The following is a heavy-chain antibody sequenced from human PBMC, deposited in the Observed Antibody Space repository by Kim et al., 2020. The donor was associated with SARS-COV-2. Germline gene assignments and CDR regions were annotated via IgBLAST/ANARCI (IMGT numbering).Heavy chain of an antibody. V-gene: IGHV1-46*01. CDR1: GYTFTSHF. CDR3: AREFDGSSWPLAPRTFDL. D-gene: IGHD6-13*01. J-gene: IGHJ3*01. Sequence: ASVKVACKSSGYTFTSHFIHWVRQVPGQGLEWMGIISPSSGSSSNAQKIPGRVTMTSDASTNTAYMELSRLRFDDTAVYYCAREFDGSSWPLAPRTFDLW. CDR2: ISPSSGSS.